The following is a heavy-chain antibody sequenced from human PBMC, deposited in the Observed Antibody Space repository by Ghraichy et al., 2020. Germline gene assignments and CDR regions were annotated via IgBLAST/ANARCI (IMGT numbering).Heavy chain of an antibody. J-gene: IGHJ6*02. CDR2: IYSGGST. CDR1: GFTVSSNY. V-gene: IGHV3-53*04. CDR3: ARAMVTMVRGVIITMPYGMDV. Sequence: GGSLRLSCAASGFTVSSNYMSWVRQAPGKGLEWVSVIYSGGSTYYADSVKGRFTISRHNSKNTLYLQMNSLRAEDTAVYYCARAMVTMVRGVIITMPYGMDVWGQGTTVTVSS. D-gene: IGHD3-10*01.